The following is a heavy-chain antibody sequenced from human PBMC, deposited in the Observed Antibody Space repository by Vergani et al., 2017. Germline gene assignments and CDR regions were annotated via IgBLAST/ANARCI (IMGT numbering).Heavy chain of an antibody. CDR2: IIPIFGTA. V-gene: IGHV1-69*12. Sequence: QVQLVQSGAEVKKPGSSVKVSCKASGGTFSSYAISWVRQAPGQGLEWMGGIIPIFGTANYAQKFQGSVTITADESTSTAYMDLSNLRSEDTAVYYCARPHGDILPPDPRRLDYWGQGTLVTVSS. CDR1: GGTFSSYA. J-gene: IGHJ4*02. CDR3: ARPHGDILPPDPRRLDY.